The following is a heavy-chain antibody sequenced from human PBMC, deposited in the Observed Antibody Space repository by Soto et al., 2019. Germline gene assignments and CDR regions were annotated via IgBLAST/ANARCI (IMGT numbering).Heavy chain of an antibody. J-gene: IGHJ6*02. CDR1: GGTFSSYA. CDR3: AREPCIAAAGTYYYYGMDV. CDR2: IIPIFGTA. V-gene: IGHV1-69*01. Sequence: QVQLVQSGAEVKKPGSSVKVSCKASGGTFSSYAISWVRQAPGQGLEWMGGIIPIFGTANYAQKFQGRVTITADESTSTAYMELSSLRSEDTAVYYCAREPCIAAAGTYYYYGMDVWGQGTTVTDSS. D-gene: IGHD6-13*01.